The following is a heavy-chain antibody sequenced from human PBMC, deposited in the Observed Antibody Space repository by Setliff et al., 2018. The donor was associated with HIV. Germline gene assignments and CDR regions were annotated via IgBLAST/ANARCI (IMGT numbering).Heavy chain of an antibody. Sequence: PSETLSLTCATYGGSFSNYYWSWIRHTPGRGLEWIAEINQNGRTNYNPALKSRVLVSLDTSKNQCSLHLVSVTAADTAVYFCAREKSITSAWYGGYYFDYWGQGTTVTVSS. D-gene: IGHD3-3*01. CDR1: GGSFSNYY. V-gene: IGHV4-34*01. J-gene: IGHJ4*02. CDR2: INQNGRT. CDR3: AREKSITSAWYGGYYFDY.